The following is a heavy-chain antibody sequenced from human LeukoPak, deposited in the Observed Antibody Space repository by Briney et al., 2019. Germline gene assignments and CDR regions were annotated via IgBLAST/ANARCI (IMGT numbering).Heavy chain of an antibody. Sequence: SETLSLTCTVSGYSISSGYYWGWIRQPPGKGLEWIGSIYHSGSTNYNPSLKSRVTISVDTSKNQFSLKLSSVTAADTAVYYCARGQRYYGSGSYSHPWGQGTLVTVSS. J-gene: IGHJ5*02. D-gene: IGHD3-10*01. CDR1: GYSISSGYY. CDR2: IYHSGST. CDR3: ARGQRYYGSGSYSHP. V-gene: IGHV4-38-2*02.